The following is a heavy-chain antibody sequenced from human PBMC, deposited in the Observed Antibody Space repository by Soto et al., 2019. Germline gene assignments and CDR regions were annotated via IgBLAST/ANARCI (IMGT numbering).Heavy chain of an antibody. CDR1: GFTFSRYA. CDR2: ISSNGGST. CDR3: VKDSRSGWYDY. D-gene: IGHD6-19*01. Sequence: GGSLRLSCSASGFTFSRYAMHWVLQAPGKGLEYVSAISSNGGSTYYADSVKGRFTISRDNSKNTLYLQMSSLRAEDTAVYYCVKDSRSGWYDYWGQGTLVTVSS. V-gene: IGHV3-64D*08. J-gene: IGHJ4*02.